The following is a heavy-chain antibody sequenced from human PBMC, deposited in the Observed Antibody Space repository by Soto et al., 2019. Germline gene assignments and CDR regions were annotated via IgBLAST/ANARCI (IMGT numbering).Heavy chain of an antibody. Sequence: GESLKISCNGAAFTFTNYYIGWVRQMPGKGLEWMGIIYPGDPETTYSPSFQGHVTFSVDKSLNIAYLQWSSLKASDTAIYYISITRHYHGAAFDSWGHGTLVTVSS. D-gene: IGHD3-10*01. CDR1: AFTFTNYY. J-gene: IGHJ4*01. CDR2: IYPGDPET. CDR3: SITRHYHGAAFDS. V-gene: IGHV5-51*01.